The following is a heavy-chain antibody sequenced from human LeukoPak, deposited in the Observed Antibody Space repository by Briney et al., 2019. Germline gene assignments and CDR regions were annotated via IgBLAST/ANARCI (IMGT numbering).Heavy chain of an antibody. Sequence: SVTVSCKASGYMFTGFYMHWVRQAPGQGLEWMGGIIPIFGTANYAQKFQGRVTITTDESTSTAYMELSSLRSEDTAVYYCARSRYQLLLYFYYYYMDVWGKGTTVTVSS. V-gene: IGHV1-69*05. CDR2: IIPIFGTA. D-gene: IGHD2-2*01. CDR3: ARSRYQLLLYFYYYYMDV. J-gene: IGHJ6*03. CDR1: GYMFTGFY.